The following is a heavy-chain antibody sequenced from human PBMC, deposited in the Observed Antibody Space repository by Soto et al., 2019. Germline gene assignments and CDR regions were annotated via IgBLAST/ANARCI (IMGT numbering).Heavy chain of an antibody. Sequence: GSLRLSCTVLGFTLTNENMNWVRQAPGKGLEWVSSISSRSTFINYADSVKGRFTISRDNDKGLVYLQMNSLRAEDTAVYYCARDPPLSMIVVVGVDDFWGQGTLVTVSS. CDR3: ARDPPLSMIVVVGVDDF. J-gene: IGHJ4*02. CDR1: GFTLTNEN. D-gene: IGHD3-22*01. V-gene: IGHV3-21*06. CDR2: ISSRSTFI.